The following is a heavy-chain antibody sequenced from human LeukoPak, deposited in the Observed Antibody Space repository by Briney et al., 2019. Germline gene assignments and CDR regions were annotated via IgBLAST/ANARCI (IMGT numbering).Heavy chain of an antibody. V-gene: IGHV1-69*13. CDR3: AREDCSSTSCYSYYYYGMDV. CDR2: IIPIFGTA. CDR1: GGTFSSYA. D-gene: IGHD2-2*01. J-gene: IGHJ6*02. Sequence: SVKVSCKASGGTFSSYAISWVRQAPGQGLEWMEGIIPIFGTANYAQKFQGRVTITAGESTSTAYMELSSLRSEDTAVYYCAREDCSSTSCYSYYYYGMDVWGQGTTVTVSS.